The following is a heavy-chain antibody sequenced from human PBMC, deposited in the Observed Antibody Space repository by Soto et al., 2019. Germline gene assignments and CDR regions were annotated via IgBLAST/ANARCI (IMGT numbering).Heavy chain of an antibody. D-gene: IGHD6-19*01. CDR1: GYIFTAYY. CDR3: ARRTYESGWRHYFDY. CDR2: ISPGDSNT. J-gene: IGHJ4*02. V-gene: IGHV5-51*01. Sequence: ASVKFSCKASGYIFTAYYIHWVRQAPGQGLEWMGVISPGDSNTRYSPSFQGQVTFSADNSLNTAYLQWNTLRASDTAIYYCARRTYESGWRHYFDYWGQGTLVTVSS.